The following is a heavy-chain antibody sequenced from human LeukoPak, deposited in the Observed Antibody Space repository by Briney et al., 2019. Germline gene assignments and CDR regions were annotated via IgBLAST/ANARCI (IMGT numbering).Heavy chain of an antibody. J-gene: IGHJ6*03. D-gene: IGHD3-3*01. CDR1: GYTFTSYD. Sequence: GASVKVSCKASGYTFTSYDINWVRQATGQGLEWMGWMNPSSGNTGYAQKFQGRVTMTRNTSISTAYMELSSLRSGHTAVYYCARPNAVLRFLEWPKGGYYYYYRDVWGKGTTVTVSS. CDR3: ARPNAVLRFLEWPKGGYYYYYRDV. CDR2: MNPSSGNT. V-gene: IGHV1-8*01.